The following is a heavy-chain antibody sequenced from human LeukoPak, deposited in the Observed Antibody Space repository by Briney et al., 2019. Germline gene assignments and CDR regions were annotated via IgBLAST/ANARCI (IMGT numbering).Heavy chain of an antibody. CDR3: ARGKYSSGWYQWLSY. J-gene: IGHJ4*02. CDR1: GGTFSSYA. Sequence: ASVKVSCKASGGTFSSYAISWVRQAPGLGLEWMGGIIPIFGTANYAQKFQGRVTITTDESTSTAYMELSSLRSEDTAVYYCARGKYSSGWYQWLSYWGQGTLVTVSS. V-gene: IGHV1-69*05. D-gene: IGHD6-19*01. CDR2: IIPIFGTA.